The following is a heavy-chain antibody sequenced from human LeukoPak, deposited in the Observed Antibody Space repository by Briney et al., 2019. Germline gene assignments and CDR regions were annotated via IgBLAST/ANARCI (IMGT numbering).Heavy chain of an antibody. CDR1: GFTFDSYT. CDR3: ARDVGCSSTTCYFDY. V-gene: IGHV3-43*01. Sequence: GGSLRLSCAASGFTFDSYTMYWVRQGPGKGLEWVSLVNWDGGSTFYADSVKGRFTISRDNTKNSLYLQMNSLRTEDTALYYCARDVGCSSTTCYFDYWGQGTLVTVSS. D-gene: IGHD2-2*01. CDR2: VNWDGGST. J-gene: IGHJ4*02.